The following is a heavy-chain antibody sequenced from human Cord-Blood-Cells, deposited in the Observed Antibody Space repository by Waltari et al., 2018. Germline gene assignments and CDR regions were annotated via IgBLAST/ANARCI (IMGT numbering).Heavy chain of an antibody. D-gene: IGHD1-26*01. CDR1: GFTFSSYE. V-gene: IGHV3-48*03. Sequence: EVQLVESGGGLVQPGGSLRLSCAASGFTFSSYEMNWVRQAPGKGLEWVSYISSSGSTIYYADSVKGRFTISRDNAKNSLYLQMNSLRAEDTAVYYCAREPLHSGSLGNFNFGEKVGYWGQGTLVTVSS. J-gene: IGHJ4*02. CDR2: ISSSGSTI. CDR3: AREPLHSGSLGNFNFGEKVGY.